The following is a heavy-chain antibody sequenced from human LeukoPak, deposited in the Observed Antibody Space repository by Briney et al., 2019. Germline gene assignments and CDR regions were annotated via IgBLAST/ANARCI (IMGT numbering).Heavy chain of an antibody. J-gene: IGHJ3*02. CDR3: ARDRAFGGVIGAFDI. V-gene: IGHV3-7*01. Sequence: GGSLRLSCAASGFSFSNYAMNWVRQAPGKGLEWVANIKQDGSEKYYVDSVKGRFTISRGNAKNSLYLQMNSLRAEDTAVYYCARDRAFGGVIGAFDIWGQGTMVTVSS. D-gene: IGHD3-16*01. CDR1: GFSFSNYA. CDR2: IKQDGSEK.